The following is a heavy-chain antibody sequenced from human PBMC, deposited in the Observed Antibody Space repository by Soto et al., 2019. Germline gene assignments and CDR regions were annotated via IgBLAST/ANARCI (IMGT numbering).Heavy chain of an antibody. J-gene: IGHJ6*02. V-gene: IGHV5-10-1*01. CDR3: ATYCSGGSCYLDYYYYGMDV. CDR1: GYTFTSYL. CDR2: IDPSDSYT. Sequence: ESLKISCKGSGYTFTSYLISWGRQMAGTGLEWMGRIDPSDSYTNFSPSFQGHVPISVDKSTNTAYLQWSSLKASDTAMYYCATYCSGGSCYLDYYYYGMDVWGQGTMVTVSS. D-gene: IGHD2-15*01.